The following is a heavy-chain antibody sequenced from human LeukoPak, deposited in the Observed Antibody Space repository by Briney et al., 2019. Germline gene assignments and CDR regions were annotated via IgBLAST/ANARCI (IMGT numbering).Heavy chain of an antibody. CDR3: AKSGETPQDV. J-gene: IGHJ6*02. CDR2: ISGSGGST. Sequence: PGASMRLSSAASGFTFSSYAMSWVRQAPGKGLEWVSAISGSGGSTYYADSVKGRFTISRDNSKNTLYLQMNSLRAEDTAVYYCAKSGETPQDVWGQGTTVTVSS. D-gene: IGHD3-10*01. CDR1: GFTFSSYA. V-gene: IGHV3-23*01.